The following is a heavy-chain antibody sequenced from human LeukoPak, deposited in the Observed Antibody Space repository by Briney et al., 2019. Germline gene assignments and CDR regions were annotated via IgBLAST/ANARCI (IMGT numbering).Heavy chain of an antibody. V-gene: IGHV2-5*02. CDR2: IYWDNNK. CDR1: GFSLRTTGVG. Sequence: SGPTLVNPTQILTLTCSFSGFSLRTTGVGVGCTRQPPGRAPEWLALIYWDNNKVSSPSLKSRLTITKDTSKNQVVLTMSNMDPEDTATYFCAHYVDTARGGPFFDYWGQGTLVTVSS. CDR3: AHYVDTARGGPFFDY. J-gene: IGHJ4*02. D-gene: IGHD5-18*01.